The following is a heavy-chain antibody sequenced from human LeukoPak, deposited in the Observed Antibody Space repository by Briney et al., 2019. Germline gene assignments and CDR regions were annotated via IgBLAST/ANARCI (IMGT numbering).Heavy chain of an antibody. CDR1: GFIFSSYS. CDR3: ARSDLGYCSGGSCYRYFDY. CDR2: ISSSSSTI. D-gene: IGHD2-15*01. J-gene: IGHJ4*02. V-gene: IGHV3-48*01. Sequence: GGSLRLSCAASGFIFSSYSMNWVRQAPGKGLEWASYISSSSSTIYYADSVKGRFTISRDNAKNSLYLQMNSLRAEDTAVYYCARSDLGYCSGGSCYRYFDYWGQGTLVTVSS.